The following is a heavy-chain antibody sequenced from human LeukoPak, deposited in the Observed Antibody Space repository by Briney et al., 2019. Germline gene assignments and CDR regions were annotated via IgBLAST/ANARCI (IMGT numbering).Heavy chain of an antibody. Sequence: GGSLRLSCAASGFTFSSYWLSWVRQAPGKGLEWVANIKQDGSEKYYVDSVKGRFTISRDNAKNSLYLQMNSLRAEDTAVYYCARDQPFSSGWSDAFDIWGQGTMVTVSS. CDR3: ARDQPFSSGWSDAFDI. CDR2: IKQDGSEK. D-gene: IGHD6-19*01. J-gene: IGHJ3*02. CDR1: GFTFSSYW. V-gene: IGHV3-7*04.